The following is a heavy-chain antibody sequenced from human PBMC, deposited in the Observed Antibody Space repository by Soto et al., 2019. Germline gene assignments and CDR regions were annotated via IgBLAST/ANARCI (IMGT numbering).Heavy chain of an antibody. CDR3: ARLLTEGATFREDAFDV. J-gene: IGHJ3*01. CDR1: RYTFTSHG. Sequence: QIQLVQSGGDVKTPGASVKVSCTTSRYTFTSHGIAWVRQAPGQGLEWMGWISTFNGKTDYAQKFQGRVTMTADTITSTVHMDLRSLRSDDTAVYYCARLLTEGATFREDAFDVWGPGTKVTVSS. D-gene: IGHD3-9*01. V-gene: IGHV1-18*01. CDR2: ISTFNGKT.